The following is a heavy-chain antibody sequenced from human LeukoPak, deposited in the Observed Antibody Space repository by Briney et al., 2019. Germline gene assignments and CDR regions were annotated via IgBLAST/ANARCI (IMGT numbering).Heavy chain of an antibody. CDR2: IKQEGSEK. V-gene: IGHV3-7*02. J-gene: IGHJ3*02. CDR1: GFTFSSYW. Sequence: TGGSLRLSCAASGFTFSSYWMSWVRQAPGKGLEWVANIKQEGSEKYYVDSVKGRFTISRDNAKNSLYLQMKSLRAEDTAVYYCARAVRTYDSSGDYLDAFDIWGQGTMVTVSS. D-gene: IGHD3-22*01. CDR3: ARAVRTYDSSGDYLDAFDI.